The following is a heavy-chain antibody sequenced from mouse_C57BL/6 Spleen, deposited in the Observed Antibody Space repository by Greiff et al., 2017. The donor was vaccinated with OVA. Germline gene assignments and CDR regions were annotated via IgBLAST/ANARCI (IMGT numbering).Heavy chain of an antibody. V-gene: IGHV1-64*01. CDR2: IHPNSGST. CDR1: GYTFTSYW. D-gene: IGHD2-3*01. J-gene: IGHJ2*01. CDR3: ALYDGYYGYFDY. Sequence: QVQLQQPGAELVKPGASVKLSCKASGYTFTSYWMHWVKQRPGQGLEWIGLIHPNSGSTNYNEKFKSKATLTVDKSSSTAYMQLSSLTSEDSAVYYCALYDGYYGYFDYWGQGTTLTVSS.